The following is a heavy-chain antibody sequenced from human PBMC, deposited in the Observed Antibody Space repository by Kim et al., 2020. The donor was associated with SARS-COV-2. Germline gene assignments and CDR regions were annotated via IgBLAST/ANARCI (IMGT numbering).Heavy chain of an antibody. Sequence: ASVKVSCKASGYTFTMSPMNWVRQAPGQGLEWVGRINTNTGNSDITSAQGLTGRLVFSLDTSVSTAYLEIRNVKAEDAAVYYCATRTGSAVPGDGMDVWGQGTTITVSS. CDR2: INTNTGNSDI. D-gene: IGHD3-10*01. J-gene: IGHJ6*02. CDR1: GYTFTMSP. V-gene: IGHV7-4-1*02. CDR3: ATRTGSAVPGDGMDV.